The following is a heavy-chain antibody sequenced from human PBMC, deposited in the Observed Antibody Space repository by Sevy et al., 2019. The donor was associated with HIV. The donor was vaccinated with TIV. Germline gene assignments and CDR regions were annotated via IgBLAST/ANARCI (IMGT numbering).Heavy chain of an antibody. Sequence: GGSLRLSCAASGFIFSSYGMHWVHQAPGKGLEWVAVIWHDGGNKYNADSVKGRFTISRDNSKNTLYLQMNSLRAEDTAVYYCARESGYSSGWNLDNWFDPWGQGTLVTVSS. CDR2: IWHDGGNK. J-gene: IGHJ5*02. D-gene: IGHD6-19*01. V-gene: IGHV3-33*01. CDR1: GFIFSSYG. CDR3: ARESGYSSGWNLDNWFDP.